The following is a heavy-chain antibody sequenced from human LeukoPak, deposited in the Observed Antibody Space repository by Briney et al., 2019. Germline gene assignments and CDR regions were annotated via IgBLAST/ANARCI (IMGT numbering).Heavy chain of an antibody. CDR3: ARHETGPYFDY. V-gene: IGHV5-51*01. CDR2: IYPGDSDT. D-gene: IGHD1-1*01. Sequence: GESLRISCKGSGYSFTSYWIGWVRQMPGKGLECMGIIYPGDSDTRYSPSFQGQVTISADKSISTAYLQWSSLKASDTAIYYCARHETGPYFDYWGQGTLVTVSS. CDR1: GYSFTSYW. J-gene: IGHJ4*02.